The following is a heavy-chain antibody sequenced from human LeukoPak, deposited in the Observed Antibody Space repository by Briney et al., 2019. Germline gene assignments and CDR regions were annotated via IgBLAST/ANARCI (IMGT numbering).Heavy chain of an antibody. CDR1: GFTFSDAW. D-gene: IGHD3-22*01. V-gene: IGHV3-15*01. CDR2: IKSRADGGTP. J-gene: IGHJ3*02. Sequence: PGGSLRLSCAASGFTFSDAWMIWVRQAPGKGLEWVGRIKSRADGGTPDYAAPVTGRFTISRDGSNGTLFLQMNSLTTEDTAVYYCATQGLLDAFDIWGQGTMVIVSS. CDR3: ATQGLLDAFDI.